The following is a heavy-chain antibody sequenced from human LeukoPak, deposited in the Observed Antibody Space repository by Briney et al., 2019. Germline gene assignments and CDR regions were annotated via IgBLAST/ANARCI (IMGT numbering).Heavy chain of an antibody. CDR2: INHSGST. D-gene: IGHD6-13*01. J-gene: IGHJ4*02. CDR3: ARGGGSSWLGHFDY. V-gene: IGHV4-34*01. Sequence: PSETLSLTRAVYGGSFSGYYWSWIRQPPGKGLEWIGEINHSGSTNYNPSLKSRVTISVDTSKNQFSLRLSSVTAADTAVYYCARGGGSSWLGHFDYWGQGTLVTVSS. CDR1: GGSFSGYY.